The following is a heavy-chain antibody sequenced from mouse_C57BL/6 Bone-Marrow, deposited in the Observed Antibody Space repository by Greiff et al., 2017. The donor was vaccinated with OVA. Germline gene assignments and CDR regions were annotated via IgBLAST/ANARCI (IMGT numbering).Heavy chain of an antibody. CDR2: INPSTGGT. CDR3: ARRTTARYAMDY. J-gene: IGHJ4*01. D-gene: IGHD1-2*01. V-gene: IGHV1-42*01. CDR1: GYSFTGYY. Sequence: VQLKQSGPELVKPGASVKISCKASGYSFTGYYMNWVKQSPEKSLEWIGEINPSTGGTTYNQKFNAKATLTVDKSSSTAYMQLKSLTSEDSAVYYCARRTTARYAMDYWGQGTSVTVSS.